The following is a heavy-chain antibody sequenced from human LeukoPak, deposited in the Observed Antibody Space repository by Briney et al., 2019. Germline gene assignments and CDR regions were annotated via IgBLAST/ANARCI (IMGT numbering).Heavy chain of an antibody. CDR1: GFIFNTYW. J-gene: IGHJ5*02. D-gene: IGHD6-13*01. CDR2: INGAGTST. Sequence: GGSLRLSCEASGFIFNTYWIYWVRQAPGKGLVWVSRINGAGTSTMYADSVRGRFTVSRDNAKKSLYLQMNSLRAEDTALYHCARARSSSWYDWFDPWGQGTLVTVSS. CDR3: ARARSSSWYDWFDP. V-gene: IGHV3-74*03.